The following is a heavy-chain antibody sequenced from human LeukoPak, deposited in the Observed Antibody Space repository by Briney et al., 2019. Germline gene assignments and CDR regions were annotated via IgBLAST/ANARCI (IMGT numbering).Heavy chain of an antibody. CDR3: AKGSSSGYPTDLDY. D-gene: IGHD3-22*01. CDR2: ISGSGGST. CDR1: GFTFDDYG. V-gene: IGHV3-23*01. Sequence: GSLGLSCAASGFTFDDYGMSWVRQAPGKGLEWVSAISGSGGSTYYADSVKGRFTISRDNSKNTLYLQMNSLRAEDTAVYYCAKGSSSGYPTDLDYWGQGTLVTVSS. J-gene: IGHJ4*02.